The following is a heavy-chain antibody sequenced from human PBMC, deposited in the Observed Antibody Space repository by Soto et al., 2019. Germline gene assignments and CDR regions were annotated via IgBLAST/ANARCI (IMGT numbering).Heavy chain of an antibody. CDR3: ARASSSWYRSYYYYGMDV. Sequence: PTLVNPTQTLTLTCTFSGFSLSTSGMCVSWIRQPAGKDLEWLALIDLDDDKYYSTSLKTRLTISKDTSKNQVVLTMTNMDPVDTATYYCARASSSWYRSYYYYGMDVWGQGTTVTVSS. V-gene: IGHV2-70*01. CDR1: GFSLSTSGMC. D-gene: IGHD6-13*01. CDR2: IDLDDDK. J-gene: IGHJ6*02.